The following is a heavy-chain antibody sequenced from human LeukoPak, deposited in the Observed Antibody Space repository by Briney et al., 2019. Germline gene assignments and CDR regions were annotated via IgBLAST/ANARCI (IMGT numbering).Heavy chain of an antibody. CDR3: AREVVVYYYYYGMHV. J-gene: IGHJ6*02. CDR1: GGSIRSSYYY. CDR2: IYDSGST. D-gene: IGHD2-15*01. Sequence: SETLSLTCTVSGGSIRSSYYYWGWIRQPPGKGLEWIGSIYDSGSTYYNPSLKSRVTISVDTSKNQFSLKLNSVTAADTAVYYCAREVVVYYYYYGMHVWGQGTTVTVSS. V-gene: IGHV4-39*02.